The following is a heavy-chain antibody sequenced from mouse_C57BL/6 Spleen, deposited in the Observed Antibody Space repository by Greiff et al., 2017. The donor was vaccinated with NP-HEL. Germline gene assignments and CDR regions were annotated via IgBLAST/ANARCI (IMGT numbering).Heavy chain of an antibody. V-gene: IGHV1-19*01. J-gene: IGHJ2*01. CDR3: ARRSRYGSSYFDY. D-gene: IGHD1-1*01. CDR2: INPYNGGT. CDR1: GYTFTDYY. Sequence: EVKLQESGPVLVKPGASVKMSCKASGYTFTDYYMNWVKQSHGKSLEWIGVINPYNGGTSYNQKFKGKATLTVDKSSSTAYMELNSLTSEDSAVYYCARRSRYGSSYFDYWGQGTTLTVSS.